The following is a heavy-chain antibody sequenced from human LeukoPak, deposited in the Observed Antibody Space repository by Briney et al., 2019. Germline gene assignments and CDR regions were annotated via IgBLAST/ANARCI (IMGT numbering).Heavy chain of an antibody. J-gene: IGHJ6*03. CDR1: GGSISSYY. CDR3: ARRLGRKFGERFYYYHYMDV. Sequence: PSETLSLTCTVSGGSISSYYWNWIRQPPGKGLEWIGYIYYSGSTNYNPSLKSRVTISVDTSKNQFSLKLSSVTAADTAVYYCARRLGRKFGERFYYYHYMDVWGKGTTVTISS. CDR2: IYYSGST. D-gene: IGHD3-10*01. V-gene: IGHV4-59*12.